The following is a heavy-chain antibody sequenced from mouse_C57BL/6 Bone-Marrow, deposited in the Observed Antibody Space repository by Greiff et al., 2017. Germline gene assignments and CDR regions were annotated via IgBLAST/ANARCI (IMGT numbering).Heavy chain of an antibody. CDR2: IRSKSSNYAT. D-gene: IGHD3-2*02. Sequence: EVMLVESGGGLVQPKGSLKLSCAASGFTFNTYAMHWVRQAPGKGLEWVARIRSKSSNYATYYADSVKDRFTISRDDSQSMLYLQMNNLKTEDTAMYYCVRGGDSSGYDWYFDVWGTGTTVTVSS. V-gene: IGHV10-3*01. CDR1: GFTFNTYA. J-gene: IGHJ1*03. CDR3: VRGGDSSGYDWYFDV.